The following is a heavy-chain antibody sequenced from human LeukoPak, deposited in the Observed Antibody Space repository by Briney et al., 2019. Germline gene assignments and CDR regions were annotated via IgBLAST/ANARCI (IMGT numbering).Heavy chain of an antibody. J-gene: IGHJ4*02. V-gene: IGHV3-30*03. Sequence: GGSLRLSCAASGFTFNTYGMHWVRQAPGKGLEWLAAVSFDGNIKYYGDSVKGRFTISRDNAKNSLYLQMNSLRAEDTAVYYCARGALYSSPFPLDYWGQGTLVTVSS. CDR1: GFTFNTYG. CDR2: VSFDGNIK. D-gene: IGHD6-13*01. CDR3: ARGALYSSPFPLDY.